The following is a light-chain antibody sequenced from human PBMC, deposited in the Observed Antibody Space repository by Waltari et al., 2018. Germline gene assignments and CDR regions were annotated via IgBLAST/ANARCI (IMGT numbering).Light chain of an antibody. CDR3: SSYTSSSTWV. CDR1: SSDVGGYNY. Sequence: QSALTQPASVSGSPGQSITISCTGTSSDVGGYNYASWYQQPPGKAPKFMIYDVNRRPSGSSNRSCGSNSGSTASLTISGVQAEDEADYYCSSYTSSSTWVFGGGTKLTVL. J-gene: IGLJ3*02. CDR2: DVN. V-gene: IGLV2-14*01.